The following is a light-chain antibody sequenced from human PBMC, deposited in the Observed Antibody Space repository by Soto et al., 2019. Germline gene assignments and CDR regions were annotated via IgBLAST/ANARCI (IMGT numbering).Light chain of an antibody. CDR1: QSVTVNS. J-gene: IGKJ4*01. Sequence: EILLTQSPSTLSLSPGEGVTLSCRASQSVTVNSLAWYQQKPGQAPRLLIYAASTRAAAVPDRFTGSGSGTDFALTISRLEPEDFGVYYCQQYNTYLLTFGGGTKVEIK. CDR3: QQYNTYLLT. CDR2: AAS. V-gene: IGKV3-20*01.